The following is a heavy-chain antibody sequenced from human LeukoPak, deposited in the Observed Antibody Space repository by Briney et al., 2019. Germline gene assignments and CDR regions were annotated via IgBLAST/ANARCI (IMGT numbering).Heavy chain of an antibody. J-gene: IGHJ4*02. CDR2: INHSGST. D-gene: IGHD6-19*01. CDR1: GGSFSGYY. Sequence: SETLSLTCAVYGGSFSGYYWSWIRQPPGKGLEWIGEINHSGSTNYNPSLKSRVTISVDTSKNQFSLKLSSVTAADTAVYYCARAPVAGGFDYWGQGTLVTVSS. V-gene: IGHV4-34*01. CDR3: ARAPVAGGFDY.